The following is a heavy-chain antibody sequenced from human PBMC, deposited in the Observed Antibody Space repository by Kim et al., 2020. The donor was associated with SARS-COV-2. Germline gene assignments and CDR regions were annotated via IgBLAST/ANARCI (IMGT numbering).Heavy chain of an antibody. Sequence: SETLSLTCAVYGGSFSGYYWSWIRQPPGKGLEWIGEINHSGSTNNNPSLKSRVTISVDTSKNQFSLKLSSVTAADTAVYYCARYCSSTSCSLWDDAFDIWGQGTMVTVSS. CDR2: INHSGST. J-gene: IGHJ3*02. D-gene: IGHD2-2*01. CDR1: GGSFSGYY. V-gene: IGHV4-34*01. CDR3: ARYCSSTSCSLWDDAFDI.